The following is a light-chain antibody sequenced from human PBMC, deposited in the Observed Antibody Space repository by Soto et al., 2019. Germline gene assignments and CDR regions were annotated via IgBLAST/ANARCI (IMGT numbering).Light chain of an antibody. V-gene: IGLV1-47*01. J-gene: IGLJ2*01. CDR2: RNN. CDR1: SSNIGSNY. CDR3: GGWDDSLSGPV. Sequence: QSVLTQPPSASGTPGQRVNISCSGSSSNIGSNYVYWYRQFPGTAPKLLIQRNNQRPSGVPARFSGSKSATSASLAISGLRSEDEADYYCGGWDDSLSGPVFGGGTKLTVL.